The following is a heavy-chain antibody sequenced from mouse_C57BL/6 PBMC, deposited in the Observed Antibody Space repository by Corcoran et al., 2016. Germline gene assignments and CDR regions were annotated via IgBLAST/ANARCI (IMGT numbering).Heavy chain of an antibody. CDR1: GYTFTTYG. V-gene: IGHV9-3*01. J-gene: IGHJ4*01. Sequence: QIQLVQSGPELKKPGETVKISCKASGYTFTTYGMSWVKQAPGKGLKWMGWINTYSGVPTYADEFKGRCAFSLETSASTTYLKINNLKNEDTAKYSFVRLWDGYYEAMDYWGQGTSVTVSS. CDR2: INTYSGVP. D-gene: IGHD2-3*01. CDR3: VRLWDGYYEAMDY.